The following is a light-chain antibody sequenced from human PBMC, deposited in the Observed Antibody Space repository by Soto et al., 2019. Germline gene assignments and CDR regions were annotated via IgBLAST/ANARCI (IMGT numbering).Light chain of an antibody. CDR2: AAS. V-gene: IGKV1D-12*01. J-gene: IGKJ1*01. CDR3: QQANSFPRT. CDR1: QAISTW. Sequence: DIQMTQSPSSVSASVGDRVTITCRASQAISTWLAWYQQKPGKAPKLLIYAASNLQTGVPSRFSGSGSGTDFTLTISSLQPEYFATYYCQQANSFPRTFGQGTKVEI.